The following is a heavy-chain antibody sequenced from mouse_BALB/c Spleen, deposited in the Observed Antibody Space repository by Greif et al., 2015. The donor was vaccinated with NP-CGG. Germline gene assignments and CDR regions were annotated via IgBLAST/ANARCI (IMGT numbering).Heavy chain of an antibody. CDR3: ARSYYYGSSPYYAMDY. D-gene: IGHD1-1*01. CDR1: GYTFTSYW. V-gene: IGHV1S41*01. J-gene: IGHJ4*01. CDR2: IAPGSGST. Sequence: DLVKPGASVKLSCKASGYTFTSYWINWIKQRPGQGLEWIGRIAPGSGSTYYNEMFKGKATLTVDTSSSTAYIQLSSLSSEDSAVYFCARSYYYGSSPYYAMDYWGQGTSVTVSS.